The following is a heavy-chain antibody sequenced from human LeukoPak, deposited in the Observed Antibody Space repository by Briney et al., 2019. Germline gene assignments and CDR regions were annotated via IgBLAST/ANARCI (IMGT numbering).Heavy chain of an antibody. CDR1: GGSFSGYY. CDR3: ARAGYGDSDFDY. J-gene: IGHJ4*02. CDR2: INHSGST. D-gene: IGHD4-17*01. Sequence: SETLSLTCAAYGGSFSGYYWSWIRQPPGKGLEWIGEINHSGSTNYNPSLKSRVTISVDTSKNQFSLKLNSVTAADTAVYYCARAGYGDSDFDYWGQGTLVTVSS. V-gene: IGHV4-34*01.